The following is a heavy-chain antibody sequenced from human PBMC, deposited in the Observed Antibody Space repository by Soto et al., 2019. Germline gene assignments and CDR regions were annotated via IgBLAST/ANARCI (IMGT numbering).Heavy chain of an antibody. CDR1: GFSLSSYW. CDR2: MNQDGSER. J-gene: IGHJ4*02. CDR3: ARLSTSAGRRDLAC. V-gene: IGHV3-7*01. Sequence: EVQLVESGGGLVQPGGSLRLSCAASGFSLSSYWMSWVRQAPGKGLEWVANMNQDGSERDYVGYVKGRFTFTRDNAKNSLYLQMNSLRAEDTAVYYCARLSTSAGRRDLACWGQGTLVTVSS.